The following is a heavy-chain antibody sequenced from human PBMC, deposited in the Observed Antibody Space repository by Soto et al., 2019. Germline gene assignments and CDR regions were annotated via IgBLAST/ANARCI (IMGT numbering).Heavy chain of an antibody. CDR3: ARQAGTITNYYYYYMDV. D-gene: IGHD1-7*01. CDR1: GYRFSNYW. CDR2: IYPGDSDT. V-gene: IGHV5-51*01. Sequence: GESLKISCKGSGYRFSNYWIGWVRQMPGKGLEWMGIIYPGDSDTRYSPSFQGQVTISADNSISTAYLQWSSLKASDTAMYYCARQAGTITNYYYYYMDVWGKGTTVTVSS. J-gene: IGHJ6*03.